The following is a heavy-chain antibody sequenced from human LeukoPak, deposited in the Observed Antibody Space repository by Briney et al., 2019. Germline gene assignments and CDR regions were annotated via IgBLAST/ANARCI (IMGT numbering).Heavy chain of an antibody. Sequence: PGGSLRLSCVVSGFTVSTNYMSWVRQAPGKGLEWVSLIYSGGSTYYADSVKGRFIISRDNSKNTLYLQMNSLSAEDTAVYYCATVGQWLSYYFDYWGQGTLVTVSS. CDR2: IYSGGST. CDR1: GFTVSTNY. V-gene: IGHV3-66*01. D-gene: IGHD6-19*01. CDR3: ATVGQWLSYYFDY. J-gene: IGHJ4*02.